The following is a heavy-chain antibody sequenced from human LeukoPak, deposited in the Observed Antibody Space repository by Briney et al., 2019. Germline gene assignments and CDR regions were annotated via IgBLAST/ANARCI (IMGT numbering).Heavy chain of an antibody. CDR1: GGSFSGYY. CDR3: ARRYDFWSGYPPPLDY. D-gene: IGHD3-3*01. V-gene: IGHV4-34*01. J-gene: IGHJ4*02. CDR2: INPSRNT. Sequence: SEALSLTCAVFGGSFSGYYWNWIRQPPGKGLEWIGQINPSRNTNYNPSLKSRVTISVDTSKKQFSLKLSSVTAADTAVYYCARRYDFWSGYPPPLDYWGQGTLVTVSS.